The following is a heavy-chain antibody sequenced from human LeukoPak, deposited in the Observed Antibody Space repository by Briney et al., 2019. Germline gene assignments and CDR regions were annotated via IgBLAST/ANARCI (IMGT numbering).Heavy chain of an antibody. V-gene: IGHV4-59*08. CDR1: GGSMSPYH. CDR2: IYYSGST. D-gene: IGHD6-19*01. Sequence: SETLSLTCTVSGGSMSPYHWGWIWQPPGKGLEWTGYIYYSGSTNYNPSLKSRVTISVDTSKNQFSLKLSSVTAADTAIYYCARAVSGRFDYWGQGTLVTVSS. CDR3: ARAVSGRFDY. J-gene: IGHJ4*02.